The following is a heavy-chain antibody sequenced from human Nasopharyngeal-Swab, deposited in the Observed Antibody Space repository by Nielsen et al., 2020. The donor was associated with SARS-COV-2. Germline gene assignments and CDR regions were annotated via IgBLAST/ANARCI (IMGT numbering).Heavy chain of an antibody. D-gene: IGHD6-13*01. Sequence: WIHQPPGKGPEWIGEIHRGGTTNYNPSLESRVTISLDKSKNQFSLRLNSVTAADTAVYYCANVRVASAGTFDFWGLGTLVTVSS. V-gene: IGHV4-4*02. CDR3: ANVRVASAGTFDF. J-gene: IGHJ4*02. CDR2: IHRGGTT.